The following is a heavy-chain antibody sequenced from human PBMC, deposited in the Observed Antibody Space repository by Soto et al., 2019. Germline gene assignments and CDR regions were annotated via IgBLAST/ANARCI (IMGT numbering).Heavy chain of an antibody. Sequence: ASVEVSCKASGYTFTSYGISLLRQGPGQGLEWMGWISAYNGNTNYAQKLQGRVTMTTDTSTSTAYMELRSLRSDDTAVYYCARDGYSSGWYDYWGQGTLVTVSS. CDR1: GYTFTSYG. V-gene: IGHV1-18*01. CDR3: ARDGYSSGWYDY. CDR2: ISAYNGNT. D-gene: IGHD6-19*01. J-gene: IGHJ4*02.